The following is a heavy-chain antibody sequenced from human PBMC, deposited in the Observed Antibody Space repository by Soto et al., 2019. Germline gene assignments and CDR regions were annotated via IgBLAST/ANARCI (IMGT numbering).Heavy chain of an antibody. CDR2: IIPIFGTA. CDR1: GGTFSSYA. D-gene: IGHD2-15*01. V-gene: IGHV1-69*12. Sequence: QVQLVQSGAEVKKPGSSVKVSCKASGGTFSSYAISWVRQAPGQGLEWMGGIIPIFGTANYAQKFQGRVTITADESTSTAYMELSRRRSDDTAVYYCAREVVVAATGWFDPWGQGTLGTVSS. CDR3: AREVVVAATGWFDP. J-gene: IGHJ5*02.